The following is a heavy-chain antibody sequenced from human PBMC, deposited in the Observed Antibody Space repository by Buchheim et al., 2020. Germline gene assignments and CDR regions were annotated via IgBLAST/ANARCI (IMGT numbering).Heavy chain of an antibody. CDR1: GFTFSGAS. V-gene: IGHV3-48*01. D-gene: IGHD3-16*01. Sequence: EVQLVESGGGLVQPGGSLRLSCAASGFTFSGASMNWVRQAPGKGLEWVSYIDSAGSSTNYASSVKGRFTISRDNGQNSLCLQMNSLRAEDTAVYYCARGDGFYGVDVWGQGTT. CDR2: IDSAGSST. J-gene: IGHJ6*02. CDR3: ARGDGFYGVDV.